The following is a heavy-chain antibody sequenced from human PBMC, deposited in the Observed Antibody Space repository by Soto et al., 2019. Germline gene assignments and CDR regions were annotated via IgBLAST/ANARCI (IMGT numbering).Heavy chain of an antibody. D-gene: IGHD2-2*01. CDR2: INAGNGNT. CDR3: ARGRCQGYIEVVPAAMVNLDP. J-gene: IGHJ5*02. CDR1: GYTFTSYA. V-gene: IGHV1-3*01. Sequence: PSVKVSCKASGYTFTSYAMHWVRQAPGQRLEWMGWINAGNGNTKYSQKFQGRVTITRDTSASTAYMELSSLRSEDTAVYYCARGRCQGYIEVVPAAMVNLDPWGQGTLVTVSS.